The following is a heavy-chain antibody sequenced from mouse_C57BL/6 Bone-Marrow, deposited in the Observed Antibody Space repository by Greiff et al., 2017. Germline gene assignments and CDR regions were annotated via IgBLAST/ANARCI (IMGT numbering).Heavy chain of an antibody. CDR3: ARDGYYGYFDV. D-gene: IGHD2-2*01. V-gene: IGHV5-4*01. CDR1: GFTFSSYA. J-gene: IGHJ1*03. Sequence: EVQLVESGGGLVKPGGSLKLSCAASGFTFSSYAMSWVRQTPEKRLEWVATISDGGSYTYYPDNVKGRLTISRDNAKNNLYLQMSHLKSEDTAMYYCARDGYYGYFDVWGTGTTVTVSS. CDR2: ISDGGSYT.